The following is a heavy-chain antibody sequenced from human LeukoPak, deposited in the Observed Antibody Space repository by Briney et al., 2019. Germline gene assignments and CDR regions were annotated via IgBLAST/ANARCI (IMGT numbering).Heavy chain of an antibody. CDR3: ARTITMIVIDAFDI. D-gene: IGHD3-22*01. CDR1: GGSISSGTYY. J-gene: IGHJ3*02. V-gene: IGHV4-61*02. Sequence: SQTLSLTCTVSGGSISSGTYYWSWIRQPAGKGLEWIGRIYTSGSTNYNPSLKSRVTISGDTSKNQFSLKLSSVTAADTAVYYCARTITMIVIDAFDIWGQGTTVTVSS. CDR2: IYTSGST.